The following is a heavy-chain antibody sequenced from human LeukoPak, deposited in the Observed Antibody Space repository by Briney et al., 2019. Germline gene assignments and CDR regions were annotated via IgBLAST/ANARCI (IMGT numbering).Heavy chain of an antibody. J-gene: IGHJ5*02. D-gene: IGHD6-13*01. CDR1: GGSISSYY. Sequence: SETLSLTCTVSGGSISSYYWSWIRQPPGKGLEWIGYIYYSGNTNYNPSLKSRVTISVDTSKNQFSLKLTSVTAADTAVYYCARAPFKYSSTWYVWFDPWGQGTLVTVSS. CDR2: IYYSGNT. CDR3: ARAPFKYSSTWYVWFDP. V-gene: IGHV4-59*01.